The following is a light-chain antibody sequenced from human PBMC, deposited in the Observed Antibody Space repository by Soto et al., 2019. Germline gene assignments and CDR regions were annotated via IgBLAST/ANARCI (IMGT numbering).Light chain of an antibody. CDR3: QQYNNWPPKLT. Sequence: EIVLTQSPGTLSLSPVERATLSCRASQSVSSSYLAWYQQKPGQAPRLLIYGTSVRATGIPDRFSGSGSGTDFTLTISRLEPEDFVVYYCQQYNNWPPKLTFGGGTKVDIK. J-gene: IGKJ4*01. V-gene: IGKV3-20*01. CDR2: GTS. CDR1: QSVSSSY.